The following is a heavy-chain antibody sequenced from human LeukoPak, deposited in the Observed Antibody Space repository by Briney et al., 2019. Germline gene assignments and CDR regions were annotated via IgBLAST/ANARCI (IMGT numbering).Heavy chain of an antibody. D-gene: IGHD3-22*01. CDR1: GFTFRKHY. Sequence: GGSLRLSCAASGFTFRKHYMSWIRQAPGKGLEWVAYIGASESTIYYRDSVKGRFTISRDNTKNLVYLQMNSLRAEDTAVYYCAKDLRAWYYDPNGNYFSYGMDVWGQGTTVAVSS. CDR2: IGASESTI. V-gene: IGHV3-11*01. CDR3: AKDLRAWYYDPNGNYFSYGMDV. J-gene: IGHJ6*02.